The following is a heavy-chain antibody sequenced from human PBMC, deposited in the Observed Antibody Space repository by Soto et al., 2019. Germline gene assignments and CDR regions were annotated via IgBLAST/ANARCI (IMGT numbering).Heavy chain of an antibody. CDR3: AREVIVVVTAINYYYYGMDV. CDR1: GGTFSSYA. CDR2: IIPIFGTA. J-gene: IGHJ6*02. Sequence: QVQLVQSGAEVKKPGSSVKVSCKASGGTFSSYAISWVRQAPGQGLEWMGGIIPIFGTANYAQKFQGRVTITADETTSRDYMELSSLGGEDTAVYYCAREVIVVVTAINYYYYGMDVWGQGTTVTVSS. V-gene: IGHV1-69*12. D-gene: IGHD2-21*02.